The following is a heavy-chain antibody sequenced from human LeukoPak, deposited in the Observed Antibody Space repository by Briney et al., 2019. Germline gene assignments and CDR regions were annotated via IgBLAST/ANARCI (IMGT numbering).Heavy chain of an antibody. D-gene: IGHD3-22*01. V-gene: IGHV4-38-2*02. CDR1: GYSISSGYY. J-gene: IGHJ6*03. CDR3: ARQGYYDSSGVYYYMDV. Sequence: SETLSLTCTVSGYSISSGYYWGWIRQPPGKWLEWIGSIYHSGSTYYNPSLKSRVTISVDTSKNQFSLKLSSVTAADTAVYYCARQGYYDSSGVYYYMDVWGKGTTVTVSS. CDR2: IYHSGST.